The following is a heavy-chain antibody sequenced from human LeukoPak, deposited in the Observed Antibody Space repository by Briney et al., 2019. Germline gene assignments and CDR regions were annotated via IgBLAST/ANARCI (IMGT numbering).Heavy chain of an antibody. D-gene: IGHD1-14*01. CDR2: ISWNSGRI. CDR3: AKDRGYNRNHFDY. CDR1: GFTFDDYA. Sequence: PGRSLRLSCAASGFTFDDYAMHWVRQAPGKGLEWVSGISWNSGRIGYADSVKGRFTISRDNAKNSLYLQMNSLRAEDTALYYCAKDRGYNRNHFDYWGQGTLVTVSS. J-gene: IGHJ4*02. V-gene: IGHV3-9*01.